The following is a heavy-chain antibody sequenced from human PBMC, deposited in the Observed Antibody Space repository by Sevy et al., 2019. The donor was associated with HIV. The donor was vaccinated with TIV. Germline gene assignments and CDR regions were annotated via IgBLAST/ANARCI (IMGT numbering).Heavy chain of an antibody. CDR2: INPSGGST. CDR3: AREEDAFDI. Sequence: ASVKVSCKASGYTFTSYYMHWVRQAPGQGLEWMGKINPSGGSTSYAQKFQGRVTMTRDTSTRTFYMGLSSLISEDTAVYYCAREEDAFDIWGQGTMVTVSS. V-gene: IGHV1-46*01. J-gene: IGHJ3*02. CDR1: GYTFTSYY.